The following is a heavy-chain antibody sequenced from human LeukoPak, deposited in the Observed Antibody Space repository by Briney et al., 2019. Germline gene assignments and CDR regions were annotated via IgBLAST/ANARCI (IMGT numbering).Heavy chain of an antibody. D-gene: IGHD6-13*01. CDR1: GFTFSTYA. Sequence: GGSLRLSCAASGFTFSTYAMNWVRQAPGKGLEWVSTISGIDTFHADSVKGRFTISRDNAKNSLYLQMNSLRAEDTAVYYCARETGSSSWYYFDYWGQGTLVTVSS. J-gene: IGHJ4*02. CDR3: ARETGSSSWYYFDY. V-gene: IGHV3-23*01. CDR2: ISGIDT.